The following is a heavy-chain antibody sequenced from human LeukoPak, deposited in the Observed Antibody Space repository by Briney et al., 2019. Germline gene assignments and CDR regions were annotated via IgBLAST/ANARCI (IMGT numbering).Heavy chain of an antibody. J-gene: IGHJ6*02. Sequence: ASVKVSCKASGYTFTSYYMHWVRQAPGQGLEWMGIINPSGGSTNYAQKFQGRVTITADESTSTAYMELSSLRSEDTAVYYCARDRSHSSGWYGDYYYGMDVWGQGTTVTVSS. CDR3: ARDRSHSSGWYGDYYYGMDV. CDR1: GYTFTSYY. CDR2: INPSGGST. D-gene: IGHD6-19*01. V-gene: IGHV1-46*01.